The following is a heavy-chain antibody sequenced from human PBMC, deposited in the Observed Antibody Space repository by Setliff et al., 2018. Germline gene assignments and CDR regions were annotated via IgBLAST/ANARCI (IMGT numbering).Heavy chain of an antibody. CDR3: ARTRGSSGWLTWFDP. J-gene: IGHJ5*02. Sequence: SETLSLTCSVSVVSFKSHYWSWIRQSPGKGLEWVGYMYNSGNTNYNPSLRRRVAISVDKSKNQFSLKLSSVTAADTAVYYCARTRGSSGWLTWFDPWGQGTLVTVSS. CDR1: VVSFKSHY. D-gene: IGHD6-19*01. CDR2: MYNSGNT. V-gene: IGHV4-59*11.